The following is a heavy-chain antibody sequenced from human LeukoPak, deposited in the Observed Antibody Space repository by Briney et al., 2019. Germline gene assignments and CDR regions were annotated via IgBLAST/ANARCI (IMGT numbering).Heavy chain of an antibody. V-gene: IGHV3-30*02. Sequence: GGTLRLSCAASGVTFSTYGMHWVRQAPGKGLEWVGFITYDGNSRYYAASLRGRFTIARENNKKKLYLQEKRLRPEDTAVYYCAKYFQQWFPFDYCGQGPLVTVSS. CDR1: GVTFSTYG. CDR3: AKYFQQWFPFDY. J-gene: IGHJ4*02. CDR2: ITYDGNSR. D-gene: IGHD6-19*01.